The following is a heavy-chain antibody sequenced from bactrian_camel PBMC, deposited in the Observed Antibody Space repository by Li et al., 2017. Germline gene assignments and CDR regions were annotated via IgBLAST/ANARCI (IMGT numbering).Heavy chain of an antibody. J-gene: IGHJ4*01. V-gene: IGHV3S25*01. D-gene: IGHD3*01. CDR3: SAWSECDSGPNYH. CDR1: GFTFSSHW. Sequence: QLVESGGGLVQPGGSLRLSCAASGFTFSSHWMYWVRQAPGKGLEWVSTINSDSGDTYYADAVKDRFTISRDNAKSTVYLQMNSLKPEDTAMYYCSAWSECDSGPNYHWGQGTQVTVS. CDR2: INSDSGDT.